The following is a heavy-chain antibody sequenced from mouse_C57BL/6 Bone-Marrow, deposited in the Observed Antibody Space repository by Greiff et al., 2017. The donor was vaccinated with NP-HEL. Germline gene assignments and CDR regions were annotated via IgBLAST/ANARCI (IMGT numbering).Heavy chain of an antibody. V-gene: IGHV1-81*01. CDR2: IYPRSGNT. J-gene: IGHJ3*01. CDR1: GYTFTSYG. Sequence: QVQLQQSGAELARPGASVKLSCKASGYTFTSYGISWVKQRTGQGLEWIGEIYPRSGNTYYNEKFKGKATLTADKSSSTAYMELRSLTSEDSAVYFCARGGPGAWFAYWGQGTLVTVSA. D-gene: IGHD4-1*01. CDR3: ARGGPGAWFAY.